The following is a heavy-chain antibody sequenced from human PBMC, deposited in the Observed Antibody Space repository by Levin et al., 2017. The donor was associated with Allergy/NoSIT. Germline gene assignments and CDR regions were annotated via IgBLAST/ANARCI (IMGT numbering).Heavy chain of an antibody. J-gene: IGHJ4*02. CDR2: INHAGST. Sequence: SETLSLTCTVYGGSFSGYYWSWIRQPPGKGLEWVGEINHAGSTNSNPSLKSRVTISVDTSKSQFSLKLSSVTAADTAVYYCARGEDTTHYAPDSWGQGTLVTVSS. CDR1: GGSFSGYY. D-gene: IGHD2-15*01. CDR3: ARGEDTTHYAPDS. V-gene: IGHV4-34*01.